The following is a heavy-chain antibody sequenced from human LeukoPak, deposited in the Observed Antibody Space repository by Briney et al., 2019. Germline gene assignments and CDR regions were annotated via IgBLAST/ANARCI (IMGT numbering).Heavy chain of an antibody. D-gene: IGHD6-13*01. CDR1: GFTFSSYG. CDR3: AKNLAAFDY. Sequence: PGGSLRLSCAASGFTFSSYGMHWVRQAPGKGLEWVAVISYDGSNKYYADSVKGRFTISRDNSKNTLYLQMSSLRAEDTAVYYCAKNLAAFDYWGQGTLVTVSS. J-gene: IGHJ4*02. CDR2: ISYDGSNK. V-gene: IGHV3-30*18.